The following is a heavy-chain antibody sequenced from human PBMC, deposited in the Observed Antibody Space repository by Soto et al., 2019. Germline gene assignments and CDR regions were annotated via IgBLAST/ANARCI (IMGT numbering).Heavy chain of an antibody. D-gene: IGHD3-9*01. V-gene: IGHV4-39*01. Sequence: QLQLQESGPGLVKPSETLSLTCSVSGDSINSDKYYWGWMRQPPGKGLEWIGSIYYRGNTYYNPSIQTTVTIAIDKSKSHFSLKRNSVAAADSSVYFCARLAGLAAISYYFDFWGQGALVTVSS. CDR1: GDSINSDKYY. J-gene: IGHJ4*02. CDR3: ARLAGLAAISYYFDF. CDR2: IYYRGNT.